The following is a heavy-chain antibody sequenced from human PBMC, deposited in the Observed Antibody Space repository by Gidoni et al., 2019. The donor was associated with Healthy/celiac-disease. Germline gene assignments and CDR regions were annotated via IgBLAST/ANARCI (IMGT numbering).Heavy chain of an antibody. V-gene: IGHV3-23*01. CDR3: AKDDPDYYDSSGYPT. CDR1: GFTFSSYA. D-gene: IGHD3-22*01. J-gene: IGHJ4*02. CDR2: ISGSGGST. Sequence: EVQLLESGGGLVQPGGSLRLPCAASGFTFSSYAMSWVRQAPGKGLGWVSAISGSGGSTYYADSVKGRFTISRDNSKNTLYLQMNSLRAEDTAVYYCAKDDPDYYDSSGYPTWGQGTLVTVSS.